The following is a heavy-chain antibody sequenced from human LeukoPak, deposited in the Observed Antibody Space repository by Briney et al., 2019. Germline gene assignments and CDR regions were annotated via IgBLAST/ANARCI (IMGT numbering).Heavy chain of an antibody. CDR1: GGSISSYY. D-gene: IGHD4-17*01. CDR3: ARESDYGDSTGAFDI. Sequence: SETLSLTCTVSGGSISSYYWSWIRQPPGKGLEWIGYIYYSGSTNYNPSLKSRVTISVDTSKNQFSLKLSSVTAADTAVYYCARESDYGDSTGAFDIWGQGTMVTVSS. CDR2: IYYSGST. V-gene: IGHV4-59*01. J-gene: IGHJ3*02.